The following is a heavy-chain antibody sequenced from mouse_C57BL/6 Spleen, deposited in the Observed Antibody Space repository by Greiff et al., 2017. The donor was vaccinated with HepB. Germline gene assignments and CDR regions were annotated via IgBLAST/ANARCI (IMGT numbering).Heavy chain of an antibody. Sequence: QVQLKQPGAELVMPGASVKLSCKASGYTFTSYWMHWVKQRPGQGLEWIGEIDPSDSYTNYNQKFKGKSTLTVDKSSSTAYMQLSSLTSEDSAVYYCARSELRSNFDYWGQGTTLTVSS. V-gene: IGHV1-69*01. D-gene: IGHD1-1*01. CDR3: ARSELRSNFDY. J-gene: IGHJ2*01. CDR2: IDPSDSYT. CDR1: GYTFTSYW.